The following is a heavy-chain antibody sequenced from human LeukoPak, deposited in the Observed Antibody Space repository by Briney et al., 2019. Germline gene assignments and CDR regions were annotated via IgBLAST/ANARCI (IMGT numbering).Heavy chain of an antibody. Sequence: SQTLSLTCTVSGGSISSDTYFWSWIRQPAGKGLEWIGRISSTGRTDYNPSLTSRVTISVDTSKNHFSLKLNSVTAADTAVYYCAKPSNYYGSATDAFDFWGQGTMVTVSS. V-gene: IGHV4-61*02. CDR2: ISSTGRT. CDR3: AKPSNYYGSATDAFDF. CDR1: GGSISSDTYF. J-gene: IGHJ3*01. D-gene: IGHD3-10*01.